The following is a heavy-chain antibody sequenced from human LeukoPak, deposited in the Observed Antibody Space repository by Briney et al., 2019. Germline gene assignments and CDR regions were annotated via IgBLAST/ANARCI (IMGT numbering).Heavy chain of an antibody. CDR3: AQRARAEADTSPDNWIDP. CDR1: GGSINNYF. V-gene: IGHV4-59*08. D-gene: IGHD6-13*01. CDR2: VYYTGST. Sequence: SETLSLTCSVSGGSINNYFWSWLRQPPGRGLEWIGHVYYTGSTRYNPSLKSRVFISIDTSMNQFSLKLSSVTAADTAVYYCAQRARAEADTSPDNWIDPWGQGTLVTVSS. J-gene: IGHJ5*02.